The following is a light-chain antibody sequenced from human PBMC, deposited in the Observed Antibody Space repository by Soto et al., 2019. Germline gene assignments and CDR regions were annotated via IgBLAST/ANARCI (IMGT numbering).Light chain of an antibody. CDR3: KQYDTLPMT. CDR1: QDIRKY. J-gene: IGKJ5*01. V-gene: IGKV1-33*01. CDR2: DAS. Sequence: DIQMTQSPSSLSASVGDRVTITCQASQDIRKYLNWYQQKPGKAPNLLIYDASNLETGVTSRFSGSGSGTDFTFTIRGLQPEDIGTYYCKQYDTLPMTFGQGTRLEIK.